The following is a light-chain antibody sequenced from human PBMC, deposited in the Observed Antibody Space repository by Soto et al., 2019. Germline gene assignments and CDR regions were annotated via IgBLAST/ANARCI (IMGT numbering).Light chain of an antibody. CDR1: QSVSSSY. Sequence: EIVLTQSPGTLSLSPGERATLSCRASQSVSSSYLAWYQQKPGQAPRLLISETSNRATGIPGRFSGSGSGTDFTLTISRLEPEDFAVYYCQQYGSSPRTFGQGTKVDIK. V-gene: IGKV3-20*01. CDR2: ETS. J-gene: IGKJ1*01. CDR3: QQYGSSPRT.